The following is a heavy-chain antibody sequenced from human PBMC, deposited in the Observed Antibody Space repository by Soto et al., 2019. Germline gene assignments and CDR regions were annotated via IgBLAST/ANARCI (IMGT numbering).Heavy chain of an antibody. V-gene: IGHV1-3*01. CDR2: INAGSGNT. CDR1: GYTFTHYA. Sequence: QVQLVQSGAEVKMPGASLKVSCTASGYTFTHYAIHWVRHAPGQRLEWMGFINAGSGNTKYSQTFQGRLTFTKDTSARMAYMYLSSLRSEDTAIYYCARGLAADGAWGQGTLVTFSS. J-gene: IGHJ5*02. D-gene: IGHD6-13*01. CDR3: ARGLAADGA.